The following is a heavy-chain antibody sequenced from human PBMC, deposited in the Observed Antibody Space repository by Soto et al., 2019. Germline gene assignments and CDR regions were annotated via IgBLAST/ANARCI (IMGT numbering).Heavy chain of an antibody. D-gene: IGHD3-10*01. CDR3: ARTYYYGSGRWFFDL. V-gene: IGHV4-59*01. J-gene: IGHJ2*01. CDR2: IYYSGST. Sequence: QVQLQESGPGLVKPSETLSLTCTVSGDSINTYYWSWIRQPPGRGLEWIGYIYYSGSTNYNPSLKSRVTISEDTSKNQFSLRLTSVTAADTAVYFCARTYYYGSGRWFFDLWGRGTLITVSS. CDR1: GDSINTYY.